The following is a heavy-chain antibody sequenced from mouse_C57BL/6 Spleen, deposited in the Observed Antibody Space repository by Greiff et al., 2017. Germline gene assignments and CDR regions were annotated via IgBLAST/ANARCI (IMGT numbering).Heavy chain of an antibody. Sequence: VQLQESGAELVKPGASVKISCKASGYTFTDYYINWVKQRPGQGLEWIGKIGPGSGSTYYHEKFKGKATLTADKSSSTAYMQLSSLTSEYSAVYFCAREGDWEGDYFDYWGQGTTLTVSS. D-gene: IGHD4-1*01. V-gene: IGHV1-77*01. J-gene: IGHJ2*01. CDR2: IGPGSGST. CDR1: GYTFTDYY. CDR3: AREGDWEGDYFDY.